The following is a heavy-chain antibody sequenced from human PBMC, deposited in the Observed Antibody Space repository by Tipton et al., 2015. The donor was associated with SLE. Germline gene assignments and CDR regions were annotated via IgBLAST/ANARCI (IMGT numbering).Heavy chain of an antibody. Sequence: TLSLTCTVSGDSLSSDTYYWSWIRQPPGKGLEWIGYIYYSGNTYRVPSLESRITMSVDTSNNQFSLKMSSVTAADTAVYYCARGLSNRKRSSDTFDKWGQGTMVTVSS. CDR2: IYYSGNT. V-gene: IGHV4-31*03. J-gene: IGHJ3*02. CDR1: GDSLSSDTYY. CDR3: ARGLSNRKRSSDTFDK.